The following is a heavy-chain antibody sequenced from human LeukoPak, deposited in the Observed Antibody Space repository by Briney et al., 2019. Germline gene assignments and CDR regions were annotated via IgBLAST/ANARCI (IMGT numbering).Heavy chain of an antibody. CDR3: ARHQYRAARPPQYYYYYYMDV. Sequence: GGSLRLSCAASGFTFSSYTMNWVRQAPGKGLEWVSIISSGSSYIHYADSVKGRFTISRDNAKNSLYLQMNSLRAEDTAVYYCARHQYRAARPPQYYYYYYMDVWGKGTTVTVSS. CDR2: ISSGSSYI. V-gene: IGHV3-21*01. D-gene: IGHD6-6*01. CDR1: GFTFSSYT. J-gene: IGHJ6*03.